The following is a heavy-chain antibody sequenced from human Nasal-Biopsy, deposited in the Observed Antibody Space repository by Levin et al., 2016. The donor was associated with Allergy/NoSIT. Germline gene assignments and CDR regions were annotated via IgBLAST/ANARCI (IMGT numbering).Heavy chain of an antibody. V-gene: IGHV3-30*18. CDR2: SLYDGGQT. Sequence: GESLKISCAASGFTFSRAAMHWVRQAPGKGLEWVAVSLYDGGQTYHSDSVKGRFIISRDNSKNTLYLQMNSLTPGDTAIYYCAKERTSFGLRSFGLDSWGQGALVTVSS. D-gene: IGHD3-10*01. J-gene: IGHJ4*02. CDR1: GFTFSRAA. CDR3: AKERTSFGLRSFGLDS.